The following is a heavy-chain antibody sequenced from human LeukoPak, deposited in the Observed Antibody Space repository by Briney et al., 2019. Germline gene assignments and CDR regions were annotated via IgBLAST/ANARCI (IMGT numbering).Heavy chain of an antibody. CDR1: GGSISSYY. CDR3: ARSWFLGDGFDY. Sequence: SETLSLTCTVSGGSISSYYWSWIRQPPGKGLEWIGYIYYSGSTNYNPSLKSRVAISVDTSKNQFSLKLSSVTAADTAVYYCARSWFLGDGFDYWGQGTLVTVSS. D-gene: IGHD5-24*01. CDR2: IYYSGST. J-gene: IGHJ4*02. V-gene: IGHV4-59*08.